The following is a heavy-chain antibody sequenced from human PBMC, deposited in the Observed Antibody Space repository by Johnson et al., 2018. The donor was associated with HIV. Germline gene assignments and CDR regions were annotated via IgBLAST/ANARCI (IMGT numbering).Heavy chain of an antibody. V-gene: IGHV3-30*14. CDR1: GLSFSDYG. J-gene: IGHJ3*02. CDR2: ISFDGSNE. Sequence: QVQLVESGGGVVQPGRSVRLSCAASGLSFSDYGMHWVRQAPGKGLEWVAVISFDGSNEYYTDSVKGRFTISRDNSKNTLYLQINSLRAEDTAVYYCARGGGFYYYDSSGYYRRVGAFDIWGQGTMVTVSS. CDR3: ARGGGFYYYDSSGYYRRVGAFDI. D-gene: IGHD3-22*01.